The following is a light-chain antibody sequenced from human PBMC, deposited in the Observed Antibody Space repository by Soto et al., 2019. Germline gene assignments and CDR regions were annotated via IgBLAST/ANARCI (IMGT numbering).Light chain of an antibody. CDR2: GTS. J-gene: IGKJ3*01. CDR1: QSVSSKY. CDR3: QQYGSSLFT. V-gene: IGKV3-20*01. Sequence: DIVMTQSPDFLAVSLGERATLSCRASQSVSSKYLAWYQQKPGQAPRVLIYGTSIRASGVPERFSGGGSGTDFTLTITRLEPEDFAVYYCQQYGSSLFTFGPGTKVDFK.